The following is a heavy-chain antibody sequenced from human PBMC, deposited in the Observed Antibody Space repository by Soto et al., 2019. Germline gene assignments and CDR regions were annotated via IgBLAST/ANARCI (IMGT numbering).Heavy chain of an antibody. CDR1: GFTFSSYG. CDR2: ISSSSSYI. CDR3: ARARDYYDGGVWWFDP. J-gene: IGHJ5*02. D-gene: IGHD3-22*01. V-gene: IGHV3-21*01. Sequence: GGSLRLSCAASGFTFSSYGMHRVRQAPGKGLEWVSSISSSSSYIYYADSVKGRFTISRDNAKNSLYLQMNSLRAEDTAVYYCARARDYYDGGVWWFDPWGQGTLVTVSS.